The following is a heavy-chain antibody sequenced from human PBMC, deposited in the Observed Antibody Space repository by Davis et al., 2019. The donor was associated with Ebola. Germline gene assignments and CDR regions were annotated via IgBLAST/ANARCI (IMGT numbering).Heavy chain of an antibody. CDR3: ARGTGVPAAVSYYYGMDV. CDR1: GFTFSNYA. J-gene: IGHJ6*02. V-gene: IGHV3-23*01. D-gene: IGHD2-2*01. Sequence: PGGSLRLSCAASGFTFSNYAMSWVRQAPGKGLEWVSTITSSGGSTFYADSVKGRFTISRDNAKNSLFLQMNSLRAEDTAVYYCARGTGVPAAVSYYYGMDVWGQGTTVTVSS. CDR2: ITSSGGST.